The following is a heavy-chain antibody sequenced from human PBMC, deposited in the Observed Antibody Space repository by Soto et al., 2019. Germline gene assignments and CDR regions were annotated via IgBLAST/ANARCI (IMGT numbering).Heavy chain of an antibody. V-gene: IGHV1-69*12. CDR1: GGTFSSYA. D-gene: IGHD2-15*01. CDR2: IIPIFGTA. CDR3: ARDPPCSGGSCYSGYFDY. Sequence: QVQLVQSGAEVKKPGSSVKVSCKASGGTFSSYAISWVRQAPGQGLEWMGGIIPIFGTANYAQKFQGRVTINADESTSTAYMELSSLRSEDTSVYYCARDPPCSGGSCYSGYFDYWGQGTLVTVSS. J-gene: IGHJ4*02.